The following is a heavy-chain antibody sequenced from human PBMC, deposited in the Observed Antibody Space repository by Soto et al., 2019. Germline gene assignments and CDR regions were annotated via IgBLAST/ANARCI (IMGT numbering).Heavy chain of an antibody. J-gene: IGHJ4*02. V-gene: IGHV4-34*01. D-gene: IGHD5-18*01. CDR2: INHSGST. CDR3: ARAGTWIQLWPVDY. CDR1: GGSFSGYY. Sequence: QVQLQQWGAGLLKPSETLSLTCAVYGGSFSGYYWSWIRQPPGKGLEWIGEINHSGSTNYNPSLKSRVTISVDTSKNQFSLKLSSVTAADTSVYYCARAGTWIQLWPVDYWGQGTLVTVSS.